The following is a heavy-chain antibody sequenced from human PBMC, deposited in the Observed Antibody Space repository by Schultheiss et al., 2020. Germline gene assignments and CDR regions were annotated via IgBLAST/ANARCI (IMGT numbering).Heavy chain of an antibody. D-gene: IGHD5/OR15-5a*01. V-gene: IGHV3-30*18. CDR2: LSYNGHEK. CDR1: GFTVSRSD. J-gene: IGHJ4*02. Sequence: GESLKISCVASGFTVSRSDMHWVRQAPDKGLEWVAVLSYNGHEKYYADSVSGRFTISRDDPKNTLSLQMNGLRDEDTAVYYCVKGAWYASTNDGYWGQGTLVT. CDR3: VKGAWYASTNDGY.